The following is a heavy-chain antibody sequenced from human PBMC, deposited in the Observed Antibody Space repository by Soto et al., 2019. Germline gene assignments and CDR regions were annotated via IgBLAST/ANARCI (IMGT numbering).Heavy chain of an antibody. CDR2: ISSSSSTI. CDR1: GFTFSSYS. Sequence: GGSLRLSCAASGFTFSSYSMNWVRQAPGKGLEWVSYISSSSSTIYYADSVKGRFTISRDNAKNSLYLQMNSLRAEDTAVYYCARGQIVATMPNWFDPWGQGTLVTVPS. J-gene: IGHJ5*02. V-gene: IGHV3-48*01. CDR3: ARGQIVATMPNWFDP. D-gene: IGHD5-12*01.